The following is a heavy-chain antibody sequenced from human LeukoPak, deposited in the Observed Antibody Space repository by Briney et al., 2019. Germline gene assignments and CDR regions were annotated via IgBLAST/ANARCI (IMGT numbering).Heavy chain of an antibody. CDR1: GFTFSSYA. J-gene: IGHJ5*02. V-gene: IGHV3-23*01. D-gene: IGHD3-3*01. Sequence: GGSLRLSCAASGFTFSSYAMSWVRQAPGKGLEWVSAISGSGGSTYYADSVKGRFTISRDNSKNTLYLQMNSLRAEDTAVYYCARGVNKLRFLEWLLKGWFDPWGQGTLVTVSS. CDR3: ARGVNKLRFLEWLLKGWFDP. CDR2: ISGSGGST.